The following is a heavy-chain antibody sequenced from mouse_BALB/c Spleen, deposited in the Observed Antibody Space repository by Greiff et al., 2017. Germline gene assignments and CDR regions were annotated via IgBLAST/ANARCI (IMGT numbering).Heavy chain of an antibody. V-gene: IGHV4-1*02. D-gene: IGHD1-1*01. Sequence: EVKLMESGGGLVQPGGSLKLSCAASGFDFSRYWMSWVRQAPGKGLEWIGEINPDSSTINYTPSLKDKFIISRDNAKNTLYLQMSKVRSEDTALYYCAKHYYGSSYDAMDYWGQGTSVTVSS. J-gene: IGHJ4*01. CDR3: AKHYYGSSYDAMDY. CDR2: INPDSSTI. CDR1: GFDFSRYW.